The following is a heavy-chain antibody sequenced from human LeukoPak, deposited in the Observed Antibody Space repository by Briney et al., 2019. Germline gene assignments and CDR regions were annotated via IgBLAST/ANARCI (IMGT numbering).Heavy chain of an antibody. J-gene: IGHJ1*01. V-gene: IGHV4-39*01. Sequence: GSLRLSCAASGFTFSNYGMRWVRQSPGKGLEWIGTIYYSGTTYYNPSLKSRVTISVDTSKNQFSLELSSMTAADTAVYYCARGPTLKYFHHWGQGTLVTVSS. CDR1: GFTFSNYG. CDR3: ARGPTLKYFHH. CDR2: IYYSGTT.